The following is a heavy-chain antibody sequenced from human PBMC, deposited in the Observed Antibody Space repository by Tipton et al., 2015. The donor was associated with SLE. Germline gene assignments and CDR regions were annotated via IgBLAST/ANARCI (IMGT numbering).Heavy chain of an antibody. Sequence: TLSLTCAVSGGSITSSNWWTWVRQTPEKGLEWIGEIYHSGSTNYNPSLMSRVTLSVDRSKDQFSLKLTSVTAADTAVYYCARLDGSGAGAFDYWGQGTLVTVSS. CDR1: GGSITSSNW. D-gene: IGHD6-19*01. J-gene: IGHJ4*02. CDR2: IYHSGST. CDR3: ARLDGSGAGAFDY. V-gene: IGHV4-4*02.